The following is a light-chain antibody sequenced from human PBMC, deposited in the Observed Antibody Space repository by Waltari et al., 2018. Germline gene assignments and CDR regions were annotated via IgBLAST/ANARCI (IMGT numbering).Light chain of an antibody. J-gene: IGKJ2*01. CDR2: GTS. Sequence: EIVLTQSPGTLSLSPGERVTLSCRASQTVSSNYLGWYQQRPSQAPRLLIYGTSTRATGIPDMFSGSGSVTDFTRTISILEPEDSAVYYCQQYDSSPLYTFGQGTRLEIK. CDR1: QTVSSNY. V-gene: IGKV3-20*01. CDR3: QQYDSSPLYT.